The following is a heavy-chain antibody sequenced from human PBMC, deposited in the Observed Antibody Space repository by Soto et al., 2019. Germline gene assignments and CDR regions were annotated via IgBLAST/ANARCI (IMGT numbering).Heavy chain of an antibody. D-gene: IGHD3-9*01. CDR1: GFSLCTSGVG. Sequence: QITLKESGPTLVKPTQTLTLTCTVSGFSLCTSGVGVGWIRQPPGKALEWLAIIYWDNDKRYSPSLKSRLTITNDTSKNQMVITMTDMDPVDTATYYGAHRRDAILTADYWYFDLWGRGSLVTVSS. CDR3: AHRRDAILTADYWYFDL. J-gene: IGHJ2*01. V-gene: IGHV2-5*02. CDR2: IYWDNDK.